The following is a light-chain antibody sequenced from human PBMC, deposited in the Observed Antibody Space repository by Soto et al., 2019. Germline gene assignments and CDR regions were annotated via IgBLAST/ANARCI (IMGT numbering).Light chain of an antibody. CDR3: QLRSNWPPLT. V-gene: IGKV3-11*01. CDR1: QSVSSY. Sequence: EIVLTQSPATLSLSPGERATLSCRASQSVSSYLAWYQQKPGQAPRLLIYDASNRATGIPARFSGSGSGTDFPLTISSLEPVDVAVYYCQLRSNWPPLTFGQGTRLEI. CDR2: DAS. J-gene: IGKJ5*01.